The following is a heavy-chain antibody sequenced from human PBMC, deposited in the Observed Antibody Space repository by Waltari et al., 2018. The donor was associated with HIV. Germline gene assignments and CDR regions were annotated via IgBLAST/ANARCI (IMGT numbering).Heavy chain of an antibody. CDR2: TAPAGDT. CDR1: GFTFSTYD. D-gene: IGHD1-26*01. V-gene: IGHV3-13*01. J-gene: IGHJ5*01. CDR3: AALGSFYS. Sequence: EVQLVESGGGLVQPGGSLRLSCAASGFTFSTYDMHWGRQATGRVLEWVSTTAPAGDTYYPGSVKGRFTISRENAKNSLYLQMNSLRAEDTAVYYCAALGSFYSWGQGTLVTVSS.